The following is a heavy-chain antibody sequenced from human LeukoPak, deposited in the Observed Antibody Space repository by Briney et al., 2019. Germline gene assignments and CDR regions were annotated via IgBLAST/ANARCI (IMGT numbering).Heavy chain of an antibody. Sequence: PSETLSLTCAVSGGSISSNSYYWGWIRQPPGKGLEWIGSIYYSGSTYYNPSLKSRVTISVDTSKNQFSLKLSSVTAADTAVYYCARGEYYYYFDDWGQGTLVTVSS. D-gene: IGHD3-10*01. CDR3: ARGEYYYYFDD. J-gene: IGHJ4*02. CDR1: GGSISSNSYY. CDR2: IYYSGST. V-gene: IGHV4-39*01.